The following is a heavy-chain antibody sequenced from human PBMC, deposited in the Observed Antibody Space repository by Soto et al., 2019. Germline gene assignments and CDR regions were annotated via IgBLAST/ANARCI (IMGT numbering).Heavy chain of an antibody. CDR2: TSFDGNNK. CDR1: GFTFNSYG. V-gene: IGHV3-30*18. J-gene: IGHJ6*02. CDR3: AKDQQPTVTTVQSYYYAMYV. Sequence: QVQLVESGGDVVQPGRALRLSCTVSGFTFNSYGMHWARQAPGKGLEWVAVTSFDGNNKYYADSVKGRFTISRDNRKNTLYLQMNSLRVEDTAVYYCAKDQQPTVTTVQSYYYAMYVWGQGTTVTVSS. D-gene: IGHD4-17*01.